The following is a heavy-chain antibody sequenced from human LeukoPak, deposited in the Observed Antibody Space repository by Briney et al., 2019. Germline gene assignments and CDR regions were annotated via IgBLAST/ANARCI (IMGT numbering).Heavy chain of an antibody. J-gene: IGHJ4*02. CDR2: IYYSGST. CDR1: GGSISSYY. D-gene: IGHD1-7*01. Sequence: KPSETLSLTCTVSGGSISSYYWSWIRQPPGKGLEWIGYIYYSGSTNYNPSLKSRVTISVDTSKNQFSLKLSSVTAADTAVYYCVRVRITGTTTAFDYWGQGTLVTVSS. CDR3: VRVRITGTTTAFDY. V-gene: IGHV4-59*01.